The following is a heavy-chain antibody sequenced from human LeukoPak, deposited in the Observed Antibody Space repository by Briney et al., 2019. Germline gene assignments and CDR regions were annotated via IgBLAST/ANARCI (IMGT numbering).Heavy chain of an antibody. Sequence: ASVTLSFKASGFTFTGYYIHWVRQAPGQGLEWMGWVNPNSGGTNYAQMFQGRVTMTRDTSINTAYMELSGLRSDDTAVYYCARDSYGGNWSLGYWGQGTLVTVSS. CDR3: ARDSYGGNWSLGY. CDR1: GFTFTGYY. V-gene: IGHV1-2*02. D-gene: IGHD4-23*01. CDR2: VNPNSGGT. J-gene: IGHJ4*02.